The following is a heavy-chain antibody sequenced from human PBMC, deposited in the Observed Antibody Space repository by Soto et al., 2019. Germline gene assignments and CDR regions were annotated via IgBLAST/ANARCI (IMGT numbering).Heavy chain of an antibody. CDR2: IVVGSGNT. V-gene: IGHV1-58*01. Sequence: ASVKVSCKASGFTFTSSAVQWVRQARGQRLEWIGWIVVGSGNTNYAQKFQERVTITRDMSTSTAYMELSSLRSEDTAVYYCAADFSRVGATIRALDIWGQGTLVTVSS. CDR3: AADFSRVGATIRALDI. D-gene: IGHD1-26*01. CDR1: GFTFTSSA. J-gene: IGHJ3*02.